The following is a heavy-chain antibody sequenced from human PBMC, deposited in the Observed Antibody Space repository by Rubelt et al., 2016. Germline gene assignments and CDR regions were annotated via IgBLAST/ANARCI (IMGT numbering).Heavy chain of an antibody. D-gene: IGHD3-16*01. J-gene: IGHJ4*02. CDR1: GFTFSSYG. CDR3: ARVPYGDYVWGLLGY. CDR2: ISYDGSNK. V-gene: IGHV3-30*19. Sequence: QVQLVESGGGVVQPGRSLRLSCAASGFTFSSYGMHWVRQAPGKGLEWMAVISYDGSNKYYADSVKGRFTISRDNSKTTLYLQMNSLRAEDTAGYYCARVPYGDYVWGLLGYWGQGTLVTVSS.